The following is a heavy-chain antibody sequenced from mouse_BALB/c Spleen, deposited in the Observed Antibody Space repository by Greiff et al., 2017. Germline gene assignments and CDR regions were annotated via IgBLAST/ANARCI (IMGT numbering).Heavy chain of an antibody. CDR3: VRAAWFAY. J-gene: IGHJ3*01. V-gene: IGHV2-9-2*01. Sequence: VMLVESGPGLVAPSQSLSITCTVSGFSLTSYDISWIRQPPGKGLEWLGVIWTGGGTNYNSAFMSRLSISKDNSKSQVFLKMNSLQTDDTAIYYCVRAAWFAYWGQGTLVTVSA. CDR2: IWTGGGT. CDR1: GFSLTSYD.